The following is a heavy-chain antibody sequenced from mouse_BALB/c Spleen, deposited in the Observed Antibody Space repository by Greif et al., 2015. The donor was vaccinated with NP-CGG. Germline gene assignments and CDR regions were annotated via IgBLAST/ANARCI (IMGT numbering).Heavy chain of an antibody. CDR3: ARGIYYGNSYYFDY. J-gene: IGHJ2*01. CDR1: GFSLTSYG. Sequence: VQRVESGPGLVAPSQSLSITCTVSGFSLTSYGVHWVRQPPGKGLEWLGVIWAGGSTNYNSALMSRLSISKDNSKSXVFLKMNRLQTDDTAMYYCARGIYYGNSYYFDYWGQGTTLTVSS. V-gene: IGHV2-9*02. CDR2: IWAGGST. D-gene: IGHD2-1*01.